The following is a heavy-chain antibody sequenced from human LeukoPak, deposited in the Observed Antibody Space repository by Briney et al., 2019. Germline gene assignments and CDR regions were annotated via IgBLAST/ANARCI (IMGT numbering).Heavy chain of an antibody. CDR1: GGSFSGYY. D-gene: IGHD3-3*01. Sequence: SETLSLTCAVYGGSFSGYYWSWIRQPPGKGLEWIGEINHSGSTNYNPPLKSRVTISVDTSKNQFSLKLSSVTAADTAVYYCARSPYYDFWSGSPNFDYWGQGTLVTVSS. CDR3: ARSPYYDFWSGSPNFDY. CDR2: INHSGST. J-gene: IGHJ4*02. V-gene: IGHV4-34*01.